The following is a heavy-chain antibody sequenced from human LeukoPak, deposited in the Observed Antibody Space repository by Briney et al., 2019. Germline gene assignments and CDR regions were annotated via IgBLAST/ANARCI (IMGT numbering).Heavy chain of an antibody. CDR1: GGSISSYY. V-gene: IGHV4-59*01. D-gene: IGHD2-21*01. CDR2: IYYSGST. CDR3: ARVKLAHGAYDY. Sequence: SETLSLTCTVSGGSISSYYWSWIRQPPGKGLEWLGYIYYSGSTNYNPSLKSRVTISADTSKNQFSLKLSSLTAADPAVYYCARVKLAHGAYDYWGQGTLVTVSS. J-gene: IGHJ4*02.